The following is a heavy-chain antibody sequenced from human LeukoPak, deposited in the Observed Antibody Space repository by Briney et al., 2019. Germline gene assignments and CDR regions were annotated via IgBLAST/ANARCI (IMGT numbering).Heavy chain of an antibody. CDR2: IYTSGST. CDR3: ATVYGDSTGVDY. Sequence: PSETLSLTRTVSGGSISSGSYYWSWIRQPAGKGLEWIGRIYTSGSTNYNPSLKSRVTISVGTSKNQFSLKLSSVTAADTAVYYCATVYGDSTGVDYWGQGTLVTVSS. V-gene: IGHV4-61*02. J-gene: IGHJ4*02. CDR1: GGSISSGSYY. D-gene: IGHD4-17*01.